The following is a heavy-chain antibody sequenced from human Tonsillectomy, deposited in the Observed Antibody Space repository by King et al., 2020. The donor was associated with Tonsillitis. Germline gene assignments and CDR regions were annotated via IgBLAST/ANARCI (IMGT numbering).Heavy chain of an antibody. J-gene: IGHJ6*03. CDR2: IYYSGTT. CDR3: ARDYLVPVTTTTYYYYMDV. CDR1: GASVNNYY. V-gene: IGHV4-59*02. Sequence: VQPQESGPGLVKPSETLSLTCTVSGASVNNYYWGWVRQPPGKGLEWIGCIYYSGTTTYNPSLKSRVTISVDTSKNQFSLKLSSVTAADTAVYYCARDYLVPVTTTTYYYYMDV. D-gene: IGHD1/OR15-1a*01.